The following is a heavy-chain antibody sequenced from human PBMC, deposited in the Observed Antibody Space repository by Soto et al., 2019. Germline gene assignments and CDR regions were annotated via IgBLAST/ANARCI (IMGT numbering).Heavy chain of an antibody. V-gene: IGHV4-59*11. CDR3: ARQNYYDTTGYYYAFDY. J-gene: IGHJ4*02. CDR2: ISHGGST. CDR1: GGSIRSHY. Sequence: QVQLQESGPGLVKPSETLSLTCTVSGGSIRSHYWSWIRQPPGKGLEWIGYISHGGSTNYNPSLKRRVTISVDTSKNHFSLKLSSVTAADTAVYYCARQNYYDTTGYYYAFDYWGQGALVTVSS. D-gene: IGHD3-22*01.